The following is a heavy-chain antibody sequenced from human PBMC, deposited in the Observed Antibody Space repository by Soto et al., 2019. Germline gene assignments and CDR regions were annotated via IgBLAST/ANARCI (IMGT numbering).Heavy chain of an antibody. CDR1: GGSVSSGNYY. CDR2: IYYSGST. Sequence: PSETLSLTCTVSGGSVSSGNYYWSWIRQPPGKGLEWIRYIYYSGSTSYNPSLKSRVTMSADTSKNQFSLKLSSVTAADTAVYYCARDYRRQRFLEGDYYYYGMDVWGQGTTVTVSS. V-gene: IGHV4-61*01. J-gene: IGHJ6*02. D-gene: IGHD3-3*01. CDR3: ARDYRRQRFLEGDYYYYGMDV.